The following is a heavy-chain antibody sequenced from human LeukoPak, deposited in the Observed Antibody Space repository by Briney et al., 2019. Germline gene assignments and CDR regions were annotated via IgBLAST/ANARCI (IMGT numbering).Heavy chain of an antibody. V-gene: IGHV1-46*01. J-gene: IGHJ4*02. CDR2: INPSGGST. CDR3: ARGLPYYYDSVGSLHY. Sequence: ASVKVSCKASGYTFISYYMHWVRQAPGQGLEWMGIINPSGGSTSYAQKFQGRVTMTRDTSTSTVYMELSSLRSEDTAVYYCARGLPYYYDSVGSLHYWGQGTLVTVSS. CDR1: GYTFISYY. D-gene: IGHD3-22*01.